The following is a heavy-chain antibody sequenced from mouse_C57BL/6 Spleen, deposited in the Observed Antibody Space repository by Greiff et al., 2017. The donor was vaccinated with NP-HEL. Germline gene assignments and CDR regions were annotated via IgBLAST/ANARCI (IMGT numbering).Heavy chain of an antibody. V-gene: IGHV1-4*01. CDR2: INPSSGYT. CDR3: AREGVRWYFDV. Sequence: QVHVKQSGAELARPGASVKMSCKASGYTFTSYTMHWVKQRPGQGLEWIGYINPSSGYTKYNQKFKDKATLTADKSSSTAYMQLSSLTSEDSAVYYCAREGVRWYFDVWGTGTTVTVSS. J-gene: IGHJ1*03. D-gene: IGHD2-1*01. CDR1: GYTFTSYT.